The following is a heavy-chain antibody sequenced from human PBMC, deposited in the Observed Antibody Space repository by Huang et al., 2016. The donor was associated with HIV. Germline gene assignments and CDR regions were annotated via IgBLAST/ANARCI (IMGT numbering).Heavy chain of an antibody. CDR1: GFAFSSYG. J-gene: IGHJ5*02. CDR2: IGSDSSYI. Sequence: EVELVESGGGLVKPGGSLRLSCAASGFAFSSYGMNWVRQAQGKGLEWVAFIGSDSSYIYYADSVKGRVTISRDNAKSSIYLQLDSLRAEDTAVYYSAYQQWLVGGLNHWGQGTLVVVSS. V-gene: IGHV3-21*02. D-gene: IGHD6-19*01. CDR3: AYQQWLVGGLNH.